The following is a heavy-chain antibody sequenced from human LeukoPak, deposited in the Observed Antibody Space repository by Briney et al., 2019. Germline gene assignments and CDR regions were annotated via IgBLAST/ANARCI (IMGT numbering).Heavy chain of an antibody. CDR2: IKQDGSEK. V-gene: IGHV3-7*01. CDR3: ARDQSGSGSYAYYFDY. J-gene: IGHJ4*02. CDR1: GFTFSSYW. Sequence: GGSLRLSCAASGFTFSSYWMSWVRQAPGKGLEWVANIKQDGSEKYYVDSVKGRFTISRDNAKNSLYLQMNSLRAEDTAVYYCARDQSGSGSYAYYFDYWGQGTLVTVSS. D-gene: IGHD1-26*01.